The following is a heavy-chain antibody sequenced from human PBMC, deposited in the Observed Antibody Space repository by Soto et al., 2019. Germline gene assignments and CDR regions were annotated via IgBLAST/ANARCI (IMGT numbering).Heavy chain of an antibody. J-gene: IGHJ5*02. Sequence: GGSLRLSCAASGFTFSSYWMHWVRQAPGKGLGWVSRINSEGSSTSYADSVKGRFTISRDNAKNTLYLPINSLRAEDTDVSYCASDPTQWFAALLYVDWFDPWGQGTLVTVSS. CDR2: INSEGSST. CDR3: ASDPTQWFAALLYVDWFDP. D-gene: IGHD3-10*01. CDR1: GFTFSSYW. V-gene: IGHV3-74*01.